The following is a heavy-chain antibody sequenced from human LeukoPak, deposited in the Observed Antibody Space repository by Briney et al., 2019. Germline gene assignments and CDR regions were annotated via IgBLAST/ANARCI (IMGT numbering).Heavy chain of an antibody. CDR2: IYDSGST. V-gene: IGHV4-38-2*01. CDR3: ARKEGYDSSGYFDY. CDR1: GYSISSGYY. D-gene: IGHD3-22*01. Sequence: SETLSLTCAVSGYSISSGYYWGWIRQPPGKGLEGIGIIYDSGSTYYDPSLKSRVTISVDTSKNQFSLKLSSVTAADTAVYYCARKEGYDSSGYFDYWGQGTLVTVSS. J-gene: IGHJ4*02.